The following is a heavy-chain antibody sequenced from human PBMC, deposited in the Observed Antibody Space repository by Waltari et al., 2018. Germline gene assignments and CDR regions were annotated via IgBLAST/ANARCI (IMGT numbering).Heavy chain of an antibody. CDR1: SGSFSGYY. Sequence: QVQLQQWGAGLLKPSETLSLTCAVYSGSFSGYYWSWVRQPPGKGLEWIGEVHPIGSTSYNPSLKSRVTMSVDTPKNEISLNLRSVTAADTAVYYCARGLDRSKVGIYWGQGTLVTVSS. CDR2: VHPIGST. D-gene: IGHD4-4*01. J-gene: IGHJ4*02. V-gene: IGHV4-34*01. CDR3: ARGLDRSKVGIY.